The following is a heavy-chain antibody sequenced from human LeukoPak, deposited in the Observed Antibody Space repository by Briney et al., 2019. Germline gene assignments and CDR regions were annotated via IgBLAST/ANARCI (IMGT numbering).Heavy chain of an antibody. CDR3: ARQAYGSGSYSAH. Sequence: GESLKISCKGSGYSFPNFWIGWVRQMPGKGLEWMGIIYPGDSDTGYSPSFQGQVTISADKSISTAYLQWNSLKASDTAMYYCARQAYGSGSYSAHWGQGTLVTVSS. CDR1: GYSFPNFW. J-gene: IGHJ4*02. D-gene: IGHD3-10*01. CDR2: IYPGDSDT. V-gene: IGHV5-51*01.